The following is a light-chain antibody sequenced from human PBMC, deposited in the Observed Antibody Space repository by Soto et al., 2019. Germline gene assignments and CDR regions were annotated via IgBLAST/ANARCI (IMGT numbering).Light chain of an antibody. Sequence: QSVLTQPAPVSGSPGQSISISCTGTNSDFGNHNLVSWYQLHAGKAPKLMIYDVTKRPSGVSNRFSGSKSGNTASLTISGLQAEDEADYYCCSYAGSSTLYVFGTGTKVTVL. J-gene: IGLJ1*01. V-gene: IGLV2-23*02. CDR1: NSDFGNHNL. CDR3: CSYAGSSTLYV. CDR2: DVT.